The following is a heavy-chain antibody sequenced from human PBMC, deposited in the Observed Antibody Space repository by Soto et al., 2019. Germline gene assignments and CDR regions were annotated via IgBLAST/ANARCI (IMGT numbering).Heavy chain of an antibody. V-gene: IGHV3-21*01. J-gene: IGHJ6*02. CDR1: GFTFSSYS. CDR2: ISHSSTYI. Sequence: GGSLRLSCAASGFTFSSYSMSWVRQAPGKGLEWVSSISHSSTYIYYADSVKGRFTISRDNAKNSLYLQMNSLRAEDTAVYYCASSPNSWSEEMDVWGQGTAVTVSS. D-gene: IGHD6-13*01. CDR3: ASSPNSWSEEMDV.